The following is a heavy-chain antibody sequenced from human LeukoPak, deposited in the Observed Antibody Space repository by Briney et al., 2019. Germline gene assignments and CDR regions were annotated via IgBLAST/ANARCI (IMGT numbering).Heavy chain of an antibody. V-gene: IGHV3-9*01. J-gene: IGHJ4*02. CDR2: ISWNSGSI. D-gene: IGHD6-13*01. Sequence: PGRSLRLSCAASGFTFDDYAMHWVRQAPGKGLEWVSGISWNSGSIGYADSVKGRFTISRDNAKNSLYLQMNSLRAEDTAVYYCAKDRELIAAAGTDYWGQGTLVTVSS. CDR3: AKDRELIAAAGTDY. CDR1: GFTFDDYA.